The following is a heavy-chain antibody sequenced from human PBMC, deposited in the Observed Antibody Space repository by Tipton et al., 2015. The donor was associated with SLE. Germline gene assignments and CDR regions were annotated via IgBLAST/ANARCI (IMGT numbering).Heavy chain of an antibody. CDR3: ARGDIVVVVAATPAFDI. CDR2: INHSGST. J-gene: IGHJ3*02. Sequence: TLSLTCAVYGGSFSGYYWSWIRQPPGKGLEWIGEINHSGSTNYNPSLKSRVTISVDTSKNQFSLKLSSVTAADTAMYYCARGDIVVVVAATPAFDIWGQGTMVTVSS. V-gene: IGHV4-34*01. CDR1: GGSFSGYY. D-gene: IGHD2-15*01.